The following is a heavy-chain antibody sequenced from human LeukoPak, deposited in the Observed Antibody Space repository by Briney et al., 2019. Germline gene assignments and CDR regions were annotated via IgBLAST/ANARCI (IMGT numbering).Heavy chain of an antibody. CDR1: GYTFTSYD. Sequence: ASVKVSCKASGYTFTSYDINWVRQAPGKGLEWMGGFDPEDGETIYAQKFQGRVTMTEDTSTDTAYMELSSLRSEDTAVYYCASPPYYDSRYFDYWGQGTLVTVSS. D-gene: IGHD3-22*01. CDR3: ASPPYYDSRYFDY. J-gene: IGHJ4*02. V-gene: IGHV1-24*01. CDR2: FDPEDGET.